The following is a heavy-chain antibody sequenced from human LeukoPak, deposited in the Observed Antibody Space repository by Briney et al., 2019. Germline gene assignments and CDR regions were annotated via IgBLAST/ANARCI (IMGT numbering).Heavy chain of an antibody. CDR2: IWYDGSNK. Sequence: PGMSLRLSCAASGFTFSSYGMHWVRQAPGKGLEWVAVIWYDGSNKYYADSVKDRFNISRDNSKNTLYLEMNSLRAEDTAVYYCARDRVGASDWGQGTLVTVSS. J-gene: IGHJ4*02. CDR3: ARDRVGASD. D-gene: IGHD1-26*01. CDR1: GFTFSSYG. V-gene: IGHV3-33*01.